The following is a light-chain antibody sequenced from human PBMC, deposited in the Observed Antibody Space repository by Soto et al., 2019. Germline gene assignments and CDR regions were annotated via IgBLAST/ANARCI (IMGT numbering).Light chain of an antibody. CDR2: EVS. V-gene: IGLV2-23*02. CDR1: SSDVGSYNL. Sequence: QSALTQPASVSGSPGQSITISCTGTSSDVGSYNLVSWYQQHPGKAPKLMIYEVSKRPSGVSNRFSGSRSGNTASLTISGLQAEDEADYYCCSYVGSSTSAVFGGGTKLTVL. J-gene: IGLJ7*01. CDR3: CSYVGSSTSAV.